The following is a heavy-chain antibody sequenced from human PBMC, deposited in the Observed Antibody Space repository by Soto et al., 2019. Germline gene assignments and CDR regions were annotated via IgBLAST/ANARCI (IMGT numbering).Heavy chain of an antibody. J-gene: IGHJ4*02. Sequence: QVQLVESGGGVVQPGRSLRLSCAASGFTFRSYAMHWVRQAPGKGLEWVAFISFDGSNKYYADSVKGRFTISRDNSKTALYLQMNSLRAEDTAVYYCARDAVPSSFDYWGQGTLSPSPQ. CDR2: ISFDGSNK. V-gene: IGHV3-30*01. CDR1: GFTFRSYA. CDR3: ARDAVPSSFDY.